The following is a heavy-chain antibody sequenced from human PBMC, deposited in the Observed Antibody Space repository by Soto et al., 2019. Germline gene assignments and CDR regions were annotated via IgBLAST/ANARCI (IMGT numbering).Heavy chain of an antibody. D-gene: IGHD5-12*01. V-gene: IGHV1-58*01. J-gene: IGHJ6*02. CDR3: AAVRRDGYNYYYYGMDV. CDR1: GFTFTSSA. CDR2: IVVGSGNT. Sequence: SVKVSCKASGFTFTSSAVQWVRQARGQLLEWIGWIVVGSGNTNYAQKFQERVTITRDMSTSTAYMELSSLRSEDTAVYYCAAVRRDGYNYYYYGMDVWGQGTTVTVSS.